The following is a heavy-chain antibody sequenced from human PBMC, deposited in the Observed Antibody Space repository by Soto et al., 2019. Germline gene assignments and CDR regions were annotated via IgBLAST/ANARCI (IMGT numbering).Heavy chain of an antibody. D-gene: IGHD2-15*01. CDR3: AREGASHCSGGSCYHVAFDI. J-gene: IGHJ3*02. CDR1: GGTFSSYT. V-gene: IGHV1-69*08. CDR2: IIPILGIA. Sequence: QVQLVQSGAEVKKPGSSVKVSCKASGGTFSSYTISWVRQAPGQGLAWMGRIIPILGIANDAKKFQGRVTITADKSTSTAYMELSSLRSEDAAVYYCAREGASHCSGGSCYHVAFDIWGQGTMVTFSS.